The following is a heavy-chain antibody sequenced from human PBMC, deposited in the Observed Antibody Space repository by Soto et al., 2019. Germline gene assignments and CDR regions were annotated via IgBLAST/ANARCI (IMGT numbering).Heavy chain of an antibody. J-gene: IGHJ4*02. CDR1: GGSFSGYY. V-gene: IGHV4-34*01. CDR2: INHSGST. Sequence: SETLSLTCAVYGGSFSGYYWSWIRQPPGKGLEWIGEINHSGSTNYNPSLKSRVTISVDTSKNQFSLKLSSVTAADTAVYYCARVARRGYSYGHFDYWGQGTLVTVS. CDR3: ARVARRGYSYGHFDY. D-gene: IGHD5-18*01.